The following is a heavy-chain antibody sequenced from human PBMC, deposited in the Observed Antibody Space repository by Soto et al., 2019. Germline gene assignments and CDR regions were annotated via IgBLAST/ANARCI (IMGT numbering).Heavy chain of an antibody. V-gene: IGHV1-18*01. Sequence: ASVKVSCKASGYTFTSYGISWVRQAPGQGLEWMGWISAYNGNTNYAQKLQGRVTMTTDTSTSTAYMELRSLRSDDTAVYYCARAFGGILTGSNNWFDPWGQGTLVTVSS. J-gene: IGHJ5*02. CDR3: ARAFGGILTGSNNWFDP. D-gene: IGHD3-9*01. CDR1: GYTFTSYG. CDR2: ISAYNGNT.